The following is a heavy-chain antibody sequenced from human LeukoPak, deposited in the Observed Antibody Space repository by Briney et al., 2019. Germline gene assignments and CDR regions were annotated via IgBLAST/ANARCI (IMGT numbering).Heavy chain of an antibody. V-gene: IGHV3-21*01. Sequence: GGSLRLSCAASGFTFSNYEMHWVRQAPGKGLEWVSSITSSSSYIYYADSVKGRFTISRDNAKNSLYLQMNSLRAEDTAVYYCAGGLWYASGSDYWGQGTLVTVSS. J-gene: IGHJ4*02. D-gene: IGHD3-10*01. CDR2: ITSSSSYI. CDR3: AGGLWYASGSDY. CDR1: GFTFSNYE.